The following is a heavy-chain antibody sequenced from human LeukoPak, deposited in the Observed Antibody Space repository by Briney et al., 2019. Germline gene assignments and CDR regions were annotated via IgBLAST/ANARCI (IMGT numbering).Heavy chain of an antibody. Sequence: GESLKISWEVSGYIFTDYWIAWVRQTPAKGLEWMAIIYPRDSDIKYSPSFQGHVTISADKSTSTTYLHWDTLEASDNAMYYCARLAGVLAVGGEDYWGQGTLVTVSS. J-gene: IGHJ4*02. V-gene: IGHV5-51*01. CDR2: IYPRDSDI. CDR3: ARLAGVLAVGGEDY. D-gene: IGHD3-10*01. CDR1: GYIFTDYW.